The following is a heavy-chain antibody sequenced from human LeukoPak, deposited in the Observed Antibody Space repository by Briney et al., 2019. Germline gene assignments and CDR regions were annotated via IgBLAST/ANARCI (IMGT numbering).Heavy chain of an antibody. CDR3: ARVGSGDIYGYGDY. Sequence: GGSLRLSCAASGFTVRTNYMSWVRQATGKGLEWVSVLYSGGNTYYADSVKGRFTISRDDSKNTLYLQMSSLRVEDTAVYYCARVGSGDIYGYGDYWGQGTLVTVSS. J-gene: IGHJ4*02. CDR1: GFTVRTNY. CDR2: LYSGGNT. D-gene: IGHD5-18*01. V-gene: IGHV3-66*01.